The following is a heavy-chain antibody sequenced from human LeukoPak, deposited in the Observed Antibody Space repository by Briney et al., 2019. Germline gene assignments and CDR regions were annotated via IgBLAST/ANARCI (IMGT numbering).Heavy chain of an antibody. CDR2: IFTSGRT. CDR3: ARGLTYYYGSGSNNWFDP. D-gene: IGHD3-10*01. V-gene: IGHV4-61*02. Sequence: SQTLSLTCTVSGGSISSGSYYWSWIRQPAGKGLELIGRIFTSGRTNYNPSLKSRVTISLDTSRNQFSLKLSSVTAADTAVYYCARGLTYYYGSGSNNWFDPWGQGTLVTVSS. J-gene: IGHJ5*02. CDR1: GGSISSGSYY.